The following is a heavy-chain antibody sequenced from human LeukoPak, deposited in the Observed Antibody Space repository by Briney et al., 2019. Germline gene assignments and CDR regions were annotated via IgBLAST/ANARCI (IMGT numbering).Heavy chain of an antibody. J-gene: IGHJ3*02. D-gene: IGHD3-22*01. CDR2: IYYSGST. Sequence: SSETLSLTCTVSGGSISSSSYYWGWIRQPPGKGLEWIGSIYYSGSTYYNPSLKSRVTISVDTSKNQFSLKLSSVTAADTAVYYCAREEGYYDSRGSPAGAFDIWGQGTMVTVSS. CDR1: GGSISSSSYY. V-gene: IGHV4-39*02. CDR3: AREEGYYDSRGSPAGAFDI.